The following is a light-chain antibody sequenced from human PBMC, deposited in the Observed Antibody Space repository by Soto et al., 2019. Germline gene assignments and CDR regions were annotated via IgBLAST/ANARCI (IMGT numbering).Light chain of an antibody. CDR1: QSVSSSY. V-gene: IGKV3-20*01. J-gene: IGKJ2*01. CDR3: QQYGSSPYT. Sequence: EIVLTQSPGTLSLSPGERATLSCRASQSVSSSYLALYQQKPGQAPRLLIYGASSRATGIPDRFSGSGSGTXXTXTXSRXXXXDFAVYYCQQYGSSPYTFGQGTKLEIK. CDR2: GAS.